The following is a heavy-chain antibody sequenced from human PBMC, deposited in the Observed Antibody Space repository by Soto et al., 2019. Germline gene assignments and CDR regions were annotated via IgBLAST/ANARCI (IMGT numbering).Heavy chain of an antibody. CDR2: ISYDGSNK. CDR3: ARPLSYYDSRGYYGY. CDR1: GFTFSTYG. V-gene: IGHV3-30*03. D-gene: IGHD3-22*01. J-gene: IGHJ4*02. Sequence: GGSLRLSCAASGFTFSTYGMHWVRQAPGKGLEWVAVISYDGSNKYYADSVKGRFTISRDNSKNTLYLQMNSLVPEDTAVYYCARPLSYYDSRGYYGYWGLGTLVTVSS.